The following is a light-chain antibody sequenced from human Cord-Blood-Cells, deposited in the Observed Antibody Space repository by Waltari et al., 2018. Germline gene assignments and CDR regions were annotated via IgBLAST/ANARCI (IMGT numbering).Light chain of an antibody. Sequence: DLHVTQSPSSPSSSVRPTVHITCRSSQSISNYLIWYQQKPGKAPKPLIYAASSLQSGVPSRFSGSGSGTDVTLTNSSLQPEGFATYCCQQGYSTPWTFGQGTKVEIK. CDR2: AAS. V-gene: IGKV1-39*01. J-gene: IGKJ1*01. CDR3: QQGYSTPWT. CDR1: QSISNY.